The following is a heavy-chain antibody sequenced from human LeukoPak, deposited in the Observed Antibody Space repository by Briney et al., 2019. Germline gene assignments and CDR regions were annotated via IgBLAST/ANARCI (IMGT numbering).Heavy chain of an antibody. V-gene: IGHV4-39*01. CDR1: GGSISSSSYY. D-gene: IGHD2-2*01. CDR3: ASLSYQLLSPWFDP. Sequence: PSETLSLTCTVSGGSISSSSYYWGWIRQPPGKGLEWIGSIYYSGSTYYNPSLKSRVTISVDTSKNQFSLKLSSVTAADTAVYYCASLSYQLLSPWFDPWGQGTLVTVSS. J-gene: IGHJ5*02. CDR2: IYYSGST.